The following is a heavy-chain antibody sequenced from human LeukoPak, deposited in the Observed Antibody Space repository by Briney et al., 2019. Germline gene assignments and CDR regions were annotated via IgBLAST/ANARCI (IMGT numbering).Heavy chain of an antibody. CDR1: GFTFSSSA. CDR3: AKDQYGGNPQYYFDY. J-gene: IGHJ4*02. V-gene: IGHV3-23*01. Sequence: PGGSLRLSCAASGFTFSSSAMSWVRQAPGKGLEWVSAISGSGGNTYYADSVKGRFTISRDNSKNTLYLQMNSLRAEDTAIYYCAKDQYGGNPQYYFDYWGQGTLVTVSS. D-gene: IGHD4-23*01. CDR2: ISGSGGNT.